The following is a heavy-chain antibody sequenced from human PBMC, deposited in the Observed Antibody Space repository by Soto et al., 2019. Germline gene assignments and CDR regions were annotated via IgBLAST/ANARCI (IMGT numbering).Heavy chain of an antibody. CDR3: ASGDSSGWYFFDY. V-gene: IGHV1-69*01. CDR1: GGTFSSYA. CDR2: IIPIFGTA. Sequence: QVQLVQSGAEVKKPGSSVKVSCKASGGTFSSYAISWVRQAPGQGLEWMAGIIPIFGTATYAQKFQGRVTITADESTSTGYMELSSLRSEDTAVYYCASGDSSGWYFFDYWGQGTLVTVSS. D-gene: IGHD6-19*01. J-gene: IGHJ4*02.